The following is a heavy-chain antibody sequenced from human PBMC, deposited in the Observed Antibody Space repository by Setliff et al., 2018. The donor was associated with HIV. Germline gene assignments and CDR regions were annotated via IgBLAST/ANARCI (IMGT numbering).Heavy chain of an antibody. D-gene: IGHD2-2*01. Sequence: SETLSLTCSVFGGSMNSHYWSWIRQPPGKGLEWIGLIYYTGIPTYNTSLKSRVTMSVDRSKNHVSLKLSSVTAADTAVYYCARHNCGTTACYGVVVWGQGTMVTVSS. V-gene: IGHV4-59*11. CDR3: ARHNCGTTACYGVVV. CDR1: GGSMNSHY. CDR2: IYYTGIP. J-gene: IGHJ3*01.